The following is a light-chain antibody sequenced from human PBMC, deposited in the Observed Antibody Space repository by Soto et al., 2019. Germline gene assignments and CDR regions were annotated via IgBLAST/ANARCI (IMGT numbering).Light chain of an antibody. Sequence: AIQMTQSPSSLSASVGDGVTITCRASQGIRNDLGWFQQKPGKAPKLLIYAASSLQSGVPSRFSGSGSGTDFTLTISSLQPEDFATYYCLQDYNYPWTFGQGTKVDIK. CDR1: QGIRND. CDR3: LQDYNYPWT. CDR2: AAS. V-gene: IGKV1-6*01. J-gene: IGKJ1*01.